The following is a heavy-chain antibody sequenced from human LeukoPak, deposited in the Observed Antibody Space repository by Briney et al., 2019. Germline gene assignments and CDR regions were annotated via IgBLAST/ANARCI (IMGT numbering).Heavy chain of an antibody. J-gene: IGHJ3*02. CDR2: ISYDGSNK. Sequence: PGGSLRLSCAASGFTFSSYAMHWVRQAPGKGLEWVAVISYDGSNKYYADSVKGRFTISRDNSKNTLYLQMNSLRAEDTAVYYCAREVQQWLVLGAFDIWGQGTMVTVSS. V-gene: IGHV3-30-3*01. CDR3: AREVQQWLVLGAFDI. CDR1: GFTFSSYA. D-gene: IGHD6-19*01.